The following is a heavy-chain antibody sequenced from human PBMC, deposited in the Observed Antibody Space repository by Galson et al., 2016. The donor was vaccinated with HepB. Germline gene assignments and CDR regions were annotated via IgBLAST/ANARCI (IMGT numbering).Heavy chain of an antibody. V-gene: IGHV1-69*13. J-gene: IGHJ4*02. D-gene: IGHD3-10*01. CDR3: ASHTRGQYDSGRYEFNY. CDR1: GGTFRTYV. Sequence: SVKVSCKASGGTFRTYVINWVRQAPGQGLKWMGGIIPMFGTPNYSQKFQGRLTITADEFTSPAYMDLSGLRSEDTAVYYCASHTRGQYDSGRYEFNYWGQGALVIVSS. CDR2: IIPMFGTP.